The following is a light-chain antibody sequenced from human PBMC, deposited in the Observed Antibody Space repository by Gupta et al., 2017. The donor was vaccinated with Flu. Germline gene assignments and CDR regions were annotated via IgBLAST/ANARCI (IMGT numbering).Light chain of an antibody. CDR1: QSLVHSDGNTY. V-gene: IGKV2-24*01. Sequence: DIVMTQTPLSSPVTLGQPASISCRSSQSLVHSDGNTYLNWLQQRPGQAPRLLIYQTSTRFSGVPDRFSGSETGTDFTLKISRVEVEDVGIYYCRQGKQFPYTFGQGTKLEIK. CDR2: QTS. CDR3: RQGKQFPYT. J-gene: IGKJ2*01.